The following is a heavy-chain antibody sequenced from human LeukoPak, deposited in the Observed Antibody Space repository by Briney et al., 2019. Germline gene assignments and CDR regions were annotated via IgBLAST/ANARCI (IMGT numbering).Heavy chain of an antibody. V-gene: IGHV1-69*13. CDR1: GGTFSSYA. D-gene: IGHD3-22*01. CDR2: IIPIFGTT. Sequence: ASVKVSCTASGGTFSSYAISWVRQAPGQGLEWMGGIIPIFGTTNYAQKLQGRVTITADESTSTAYMELSSLRSEDTAVYYCASRTYTYDSSGYYRRNYYFDYWGQGTLVTVSS. J-gene: IGHJ4*02. CDR3: ASRTYTYDSSGYYRRNYYFDY.